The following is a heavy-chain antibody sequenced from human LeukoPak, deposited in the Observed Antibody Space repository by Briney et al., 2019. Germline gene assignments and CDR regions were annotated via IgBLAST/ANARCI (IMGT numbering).Heavy chain of an antibody. CDR2: ISSSSSYI. Sequence: GGSQRLSCAASGFTFSSYSMNWVRQAPGKGLEWVSSISSSSSYIYYADSVKGRFTISRDNAKNSLYLQMNSLRAEDTAVYYCARDPDRWELQGPEDAYWGQGTLVTVSS. V-gene: IGHV3-21*01. D-gene: IGHD1-26*01. CDR3: ARDPDRWELQGPEDAY. J-gene: IGHJ4*02. CDR1: GFTFSSYS.